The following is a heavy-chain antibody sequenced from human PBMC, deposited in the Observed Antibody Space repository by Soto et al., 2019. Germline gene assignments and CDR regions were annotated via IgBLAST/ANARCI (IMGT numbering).Heavy chain of an antibody. Sequence: QVQLQQWGAGLLKPSETLSLTCAVYGGSFSDYYWSWIRQPPGKGLEWIGEINHSGSTIYNPSLKSRVTMSVVTSKIQFSLNLTSVTAADTAVYYCARGGCSGGSCYRPFFSDWGQGTLVTVSS. J-gene: IGHJ4*02. CDR1: GGSFSDYY. D-gene: IGHD2-15*01. V-gene: IGHV4-34*02. CDR2: INHSGST. CDR3: ARGGCSGGSCYRPFFSD.